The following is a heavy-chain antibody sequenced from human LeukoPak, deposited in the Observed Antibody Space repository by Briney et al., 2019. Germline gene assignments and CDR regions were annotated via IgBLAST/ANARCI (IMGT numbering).Heavy chain of an antibody. CDR3: TREGGAFSPFGF. Sequence: PSGTLSLTCVVSGGSITTTNWWSWVRQPPGKGLELIGEVDLHGATKYNASFESRVSMSIDKSKNQLPLKLTSVTAADTAVYYCTREGGAFSPFGFWGQGTLVTVSS. D-gene: IGHD1-26*01. CDR1: GGSITTTNW. J-gene: IGHJ4*02. CDR2: VDLHGAT. V-gene: IGHV4-4*02.